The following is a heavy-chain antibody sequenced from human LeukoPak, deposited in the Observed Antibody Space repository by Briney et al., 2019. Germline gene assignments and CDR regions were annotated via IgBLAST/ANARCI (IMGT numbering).Heavy chain of an antibody. CDR3: ARGTYCGGDCSSLGGNYYFDY. CDR2: INPSGGGT. D-gene: IGHD2-21*02. V-gene: IGHV1-46*01. Sequence: ASVKVSCKASGYTFTNYHLHWVRQAPGQGLEWMGIINPSGGGTNYAQKFQGRVTLTRDTSTSTVYMELSSLRSDDTAMHYCARGTYCGGDCSSLGGNYYFDYWGQGTLVPVSS. J-gene: IGHJ4*02. CDR1: GYTFTNYH.